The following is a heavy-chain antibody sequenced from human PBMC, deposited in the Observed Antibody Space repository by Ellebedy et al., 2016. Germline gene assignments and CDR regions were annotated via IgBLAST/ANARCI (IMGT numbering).Heavy chain of an antibody. D-gene: IGHD1-26*01. J-gene: IGHJ3*02. CDR3: ARAWDIVGATKEVPGAFDI. Sequence: GESLKISXAASGFTFSSYSMNWVRQAPGKGLEWVSSISSSSRYIYYADSVKGRFTISRDNAKNSLYLQMNSLRAEDTAVYYCARAWDIVGATKEVPGAFDIWGQGTMVTVSS. V-gene: IGHV3-21*04. CDR1: GFTFSSYS. CDR2: ISSSSRYI.